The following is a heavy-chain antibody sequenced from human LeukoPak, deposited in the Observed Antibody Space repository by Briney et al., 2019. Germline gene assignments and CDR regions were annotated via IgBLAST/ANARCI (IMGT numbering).Heavy chain of an antibody. D-gene: IGHD4-23*01. V-gene: IGHV1-8*03. CDR2: MNPNSGNT. J-gene: IGHJ6*03. CDR1: GYTFTSYD. Sequence: GASVKVSCKASGYTFTSYDINWVRQATGQGLEWMGWMNPNSGNTGYAQKFQGRVTITRNTSISTAYMELSSLRSEDTAVYYCARAARNYGGNSGIYYYYYMDVWGKGTTVTVSS. CDR3: ARAARNYGGNSGIYYYYYMDV.